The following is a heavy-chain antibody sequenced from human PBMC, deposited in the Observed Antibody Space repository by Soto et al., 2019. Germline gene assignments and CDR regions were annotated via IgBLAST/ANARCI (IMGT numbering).Heavy chain of an antibody. CDR3: ARRQLSVIATTSDFDY. CDR2: IYPGDSDT. J-gene: IGHJ4*02. Sequence: PGESLKICCKGSGYSFTTYWIAWVRQMPGKGLEWMGIIYPGDSDTRYSPSFQGQVTISADKSITTAYLQWSSLKASDTAMYYCARRQLSVIATTSDFDYWGQGTLVTVSS. D-gene: IGHD2-15*01. CDR1: GYSFTTYW. V-gene: IGHV5-51*01.